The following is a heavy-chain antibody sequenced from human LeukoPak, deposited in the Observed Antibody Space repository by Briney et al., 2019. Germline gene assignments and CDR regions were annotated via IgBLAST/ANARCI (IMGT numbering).Heavy chain of an antibody. CDR2: INHSGST. V-gene: IGHV4-34*01. Sequence: SETLSLTCAVYGGSFSGYYWSWIRQPPGKGLEWIGEINHSGSTNYNPSLKSRVTISVDTSKNQFSLKLSSVTAADTAVYYCARMIAAAGNSLDYWGQGTLVTVSS. CDR3: ARMIAAAGNSLDY. D-gene: IGHD6-13*01. J-gene: IGHJ4*02. CDR1: GGSFSGYY.